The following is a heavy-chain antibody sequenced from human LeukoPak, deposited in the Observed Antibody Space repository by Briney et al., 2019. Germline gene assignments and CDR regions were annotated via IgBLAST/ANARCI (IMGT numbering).Heavy chain of an antibody. Sequence: SGGSLRLSCAASGFTVSSNYMSWVRQAPGKGLEWVSVIYSGGSTYYADSVKGRFTISRDNSKNTLYLQMNSLRAEDTAVYYCARDPEEYYYGSGISHLPKNNYYNGMDVWAKGPTVPVPS. CDR2: IYSGGST. V-gene: IGHV3-66*01. D-gene: IGHD3-10*01. CDR3: ARDPEEYYYGSGISHLPKNNYYNGMDV. CDR1: GFTVSSNY. J-gene: IGHJ6*04.